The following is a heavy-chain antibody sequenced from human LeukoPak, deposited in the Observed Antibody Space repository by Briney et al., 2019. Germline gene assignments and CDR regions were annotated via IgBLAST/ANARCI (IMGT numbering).Heavy chain of an antibody. D-gene: IGHD2-15*01. CDR1: GYTFTSYD. CDR2: INPNSGGT. Sequence: GASVKVSCKASGYTFTSYDINWVRQATGQGLEWMGWINPNSGGTNYAQKFQGRVTMTRDTSISTAYMELSRLRSDDTAVYYCARYCSGGSCSGVDYWGQGTLVTVSS. CDR3: ARYCSGGSCSGVDY. J-gene: IGHJ4*02. V-gene: IGHV1-2*02.